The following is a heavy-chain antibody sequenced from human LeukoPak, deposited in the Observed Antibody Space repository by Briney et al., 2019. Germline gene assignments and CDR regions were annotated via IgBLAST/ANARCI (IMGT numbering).Heavy chain of an antibody. CDR3: ARASGFGESNDY. D-gene: IGHD3-10*01. Sequence: SVKVSCKASGGTFSSYAISWVRQAPGQGLEWMGGLIPIFGTANYAQKFQGRVTITADESTSTAYMELSSLRSEDTAVYYCARASGFGESNDYWGQGTLVTVSS. V-gene: IGHV1-69*13. J-gene: IGHJ4*02. CDR1: GGTFSSYA. CDR2: LIPIFGTA.